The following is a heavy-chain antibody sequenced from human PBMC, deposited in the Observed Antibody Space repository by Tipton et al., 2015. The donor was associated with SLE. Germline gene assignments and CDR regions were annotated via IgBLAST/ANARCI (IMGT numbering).Heavy chain of an antibody. D-gene: IGHD2-2*01. Sequence: TLSLTCTVSGGSISSGSYYWSWIRQPAGKGLEWIGRVYTSGNTNYNPSLKSRVTISVDASKNQFSLRLRSVTAADTAVYHCARVGAYCSSTTCYDDVFHIWGQGTMVTVSS. CDR1: GGSISSGSYY. CDR2: VYTSGNT. J-gene: IGHJ3*02. CDR3: ARVGAYCSSTTCYDDVFHI. V-gene: IGHV4-61*02.